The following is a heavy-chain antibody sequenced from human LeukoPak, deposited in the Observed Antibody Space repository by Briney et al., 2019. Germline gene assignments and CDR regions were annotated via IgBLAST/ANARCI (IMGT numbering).Heavy chain of an antibody. CDR3: AKRVAAAALDY. Sequence: PGGSLRLSCVASGFTFSSYWMNWLRQAPGKGLEWVAIIKPDGSEKFYADSVRGRFTISRDNAKNSLYLQMNSLRAKDTAVYYCAKRVAAAALDYWGQGTLVTVSS. V-gene: IGHV3-7*03. CDR1: GFTFSSYW. J-gene: IGHJ4*02. D-gene: IGHD6-13*01. CDR2: IKPDGSEK.